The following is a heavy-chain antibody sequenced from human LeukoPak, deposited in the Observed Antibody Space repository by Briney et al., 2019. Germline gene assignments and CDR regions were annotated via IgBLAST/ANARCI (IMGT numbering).Heavy chain of an antibody. CDR1: GYTFTDYY. CDR2: INPKSGDT. Sequence: ASVKVSCKASGYTFTDYYMHWVRQAPGQRLEWMGWINPKSGDTNYAQKFQGRVTMTRDTSISTAYMELSRLTSDDTAVYYCARDYYGSGSFSGHWGQGTLVTVSS. V-gene: IGHV1-2*02. CDR3: ARDYYGSGSFSGH. D-gene: IGHD3-10*01. J-gene: IGHJ4*02.